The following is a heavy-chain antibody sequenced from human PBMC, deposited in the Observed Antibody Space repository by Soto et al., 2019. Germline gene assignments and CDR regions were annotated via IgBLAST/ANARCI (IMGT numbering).Heavy chain of an antibody. CDR2: INPNSGGT. J-gene: IGHJ5*02. D-gene: IGHD2-2*01. CDR3: ARDSLGYCSSTSCYTRNWFDP. Sequence: WASVKVSCKASGYTFTGYYMHWVRQAPGQGLEWMGWINPNSGGTNYAQKFQGWVTMTRDTSISTAYMELSRLRSDDTAVYYCARDSLGYCSSTSCYTRNWFDPWGQGTLVTVSS. V-gene: IGHV1-2*04. CDR1: GYTFTGYY.